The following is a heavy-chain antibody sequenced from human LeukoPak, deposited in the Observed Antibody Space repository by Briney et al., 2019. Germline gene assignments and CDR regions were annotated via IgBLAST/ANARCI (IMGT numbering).Heavy chain of an antibody. CDR2: ISSSSSYT. CDR1: GLDFSRYS. CDR3: ARVVRYQVPC. J-gene: IGHJ4*02. V-gene: IGHV3-21*01. D-gene: IGHD2-2*01. Sequence: GGSLRLSCVASGLDFSRYSMSWVRQAPGKGLEWVSSISSSSSYTYYADSVKGRFTISRDNAKNSLYLQMNSLRGEDTAVYYCARVVRYQVPCWGQGTLVTVSS.